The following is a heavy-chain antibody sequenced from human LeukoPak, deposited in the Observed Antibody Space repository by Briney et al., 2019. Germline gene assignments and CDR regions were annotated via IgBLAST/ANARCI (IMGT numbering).Heavy chain of an antibody. V-gene: IGHV3-48*02. CDR2: ISSSGSTI. Sequence: GGSLRLSCAASGFTFSSYSMNWGRQAPGKGLEWVSYISSSGSTIYYADSVKGRFTISRDNAKNSLYLQMSSLRDEDTAVYYCARSIVATHFDYWGQGTLVTVSS. CDR3: ARSIVATHFDY. D-gene: IGHD5-12*01. J-gene: IGHJ4*02. CDR1: GFTFSSYS.